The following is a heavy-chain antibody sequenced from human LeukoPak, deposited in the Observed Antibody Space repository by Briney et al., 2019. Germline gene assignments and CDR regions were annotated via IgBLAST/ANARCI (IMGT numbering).Heavy chain of an antibody. Sequence: ASVKVSCKASGYTFTSYGISWVRQAPGQGLEWMGWISAYNGNTNYAQNLQGRVTMTTDTSTSTAYMELRSLRSDDTAVYYCARDRGYCTSTSCYGGHYYYYYMDVWGKGTTVTVSS. D-gene: IGHD2-2*01. CDR1: GYTFTSYG. V-gene: IGHV1-18*01. J-gene: IGHJ6*03. CDR3: ARDRGYCTSTSCYGGHYYYYYMDV. CDR2: ISAYNGNT.